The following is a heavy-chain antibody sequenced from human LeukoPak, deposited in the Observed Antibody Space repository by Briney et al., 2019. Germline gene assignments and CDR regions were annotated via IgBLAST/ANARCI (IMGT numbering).Heavy chain of an antibody. V-gene: IGHV3-7*01. CDR2: IKQDGSEK. CDR3: ARVVPNWGHEGNWYFDL. CDR1: GFSFGSEA. Sequence: GGSLRLSCVVSGFSFGSEAMSWVRQAPGKGLEWVANIKQDGSEKYYVDSVKGRFTISRDNAKNSLYLQMNSLRAEDTAVYYCARVVPNWGHEGNWYFDLWGRGTLVTVSS. J-gene: IGHJ2*01. D-gene: IGHD7-27*01.